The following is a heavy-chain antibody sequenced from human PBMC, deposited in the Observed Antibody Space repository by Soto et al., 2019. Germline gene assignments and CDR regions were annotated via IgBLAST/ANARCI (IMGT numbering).Heavy chain of an antibody. D-gene: IGHD4-17*01. CDR2: IYYSGST. Sequence: SETLSLTRTVSGGSISSYYWSWIRQPPGKGLEWIGYIYYSGSTNYNPSLKSRVTISVDTSKNQFSLKLSSVTAADTAVYYCARRYGVYFDYWGQGTLVTVSS. CDR3: ARRYGVYFDY. J-gene: IGHJ4*02. CDR1: GGSISSYY. V-gene: IGHV4-59*08.